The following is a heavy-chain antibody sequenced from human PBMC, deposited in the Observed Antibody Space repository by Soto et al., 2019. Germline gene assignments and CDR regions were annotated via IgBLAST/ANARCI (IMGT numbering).Heavy chain of an antibody. V-gene: IGHV1-3*01. Sequence: QVQLVQSGAEVKTPGASVKVSCKATGYTFSNFTMHWVRQAPGQRLEWMGWINPGNGNTKYSQTFQGRVTITRDTSASTAYMELSSLRSEDTAVYYCARAVARGVKTIYYYYGMDVWGQGTTVTVSS. CDR3: ARAVARGVKTIYYYYGMDV. CDR1: GYTFSNFT. D-gene: IGHD3-10*01. CDR2: INPGNGNT. J-gene: IGHJ6*02.